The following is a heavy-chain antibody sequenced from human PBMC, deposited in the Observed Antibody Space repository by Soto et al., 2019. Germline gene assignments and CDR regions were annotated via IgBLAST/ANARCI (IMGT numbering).Heavy chain of an antibody. D-gene: IGHD5-12*01. J-gene: IGHJ4*02. V-gene: IGHV4-61*01. CDR1: GGSVCSDSYY. Sequence: KPSETLSLTCTVSGGSVCSDSYYWAWIRQPPGKGLEWIGYVYDSGSTNYNPSLKSRVTISIDTSKNQFSLKLTSVTAADTGVYYCARMDPRGYDFAYWGQGALVTVSS. CDR2: VYDSGST. CDR3: ARMDPRGYDFAY.